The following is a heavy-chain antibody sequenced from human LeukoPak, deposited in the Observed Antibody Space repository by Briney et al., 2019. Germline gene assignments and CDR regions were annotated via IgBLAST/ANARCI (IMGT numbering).Heavy chain of an antibody. Sequence: GGSLRLSCAGSGFTFSSYAMSWVRQAPGKGLEWVSSVSGSGGNTYYADSVKGRFTISRDNSKNTLYLQMNSLRAEDTAVYYCAKSPMIVVVTSFDYWGQGTLVTVSS. CDR3: AKSPMIVVVTSFDY. CDR1: GFTFSSYA. V-gene: IGHV3-23*01. D-gene: IGHD3-22*01. J-gene: IGHJ4*02. CDR2: VSGSGGNT.